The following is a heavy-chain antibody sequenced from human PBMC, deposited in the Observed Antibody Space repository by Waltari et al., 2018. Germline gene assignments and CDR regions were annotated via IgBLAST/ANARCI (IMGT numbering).Heavy chain of an antibody. CDR2: ISSTSHYI. CDR3: ARGFWFATVSTFTWFDP. CDR1: DFTFSSSS. V-gene: IGHV3-21*01. Sequence: EEQLVESGGGLVKPGGSLRLSCAASDFTFSSSSINWVRQAPGKGLEWVASISSTSHYIYYADSVKGRFTISRDNAKNSLYLQMNSLRAEDTAVYYCARGFWFATVSTFTWFDPWGQGTLVTVSS. J-gene: IGHJ5*02. D-gene: IGHD4-17*01.